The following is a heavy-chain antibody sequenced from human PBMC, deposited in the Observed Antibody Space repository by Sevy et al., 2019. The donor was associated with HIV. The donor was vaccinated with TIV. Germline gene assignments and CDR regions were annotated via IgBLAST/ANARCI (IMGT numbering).Heavy chain of an antibody. CDR2: IWYDGSNK. Sequence: GGSLRLSCAASGFTFSSYGMHWVRQAPGKGLEWVAVIWYDGSNKYYADSVKGRFTISRDNSKNTLYLQMNSLRAEDTAVYYCARTGNSGSYLSGYFDYWGQGTLVTVSP. J-gene: IGHJ4*02. CDR3: ARTGNSGSYLSGYFDY. CDR1: GFTFSSYG. V-gene: IGHV3-33*01. D-gene: IGHD1-26*01.